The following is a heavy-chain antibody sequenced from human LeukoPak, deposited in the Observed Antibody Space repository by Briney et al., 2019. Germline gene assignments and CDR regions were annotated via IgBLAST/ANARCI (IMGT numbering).Heavy chain of an antibody. J-gene: IGHJ4*02. CDR1: GFTFSGSA. CDR3: TRQGYGDYDGY. Sequence: GGSLRLSCAASGFTFSGSAMHWVRQASGKELEWVGRIRSKANSYATAYAASVKGRFTISRDDSKNTAYLQMNSLKTEDTAVYYCTRQGYGDYDGYWGQGTLVTVSS. CDR2: IRSKANSYAT. V-gene: IGHV3-73*01. D-gene: IGHD4-17*01.